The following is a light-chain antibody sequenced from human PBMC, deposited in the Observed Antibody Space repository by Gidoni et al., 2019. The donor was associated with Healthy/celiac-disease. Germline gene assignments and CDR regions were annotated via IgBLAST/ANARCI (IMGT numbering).Light chain of an antibody. CDR2: GKN. Sequence: SSELTQDPAVSVALGQTVRITCQGDSLRSYYASWYQQKPGQAPVLVIYGKNHRPSGIPDRFSGSSSGNTASLTITGAQAEDEADYYCNSRDSRGNHYVFGTGTKVTVL. J-gene: IGLJ1*01. V-gene: IGLV3-19*01. CDR1: SLRSYY. CDR3: NSRDSRGNHYV.